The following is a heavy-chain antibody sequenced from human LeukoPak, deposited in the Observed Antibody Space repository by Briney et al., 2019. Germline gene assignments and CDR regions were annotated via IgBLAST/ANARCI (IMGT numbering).Heavy chain of an antibody. V-gene: IGHV4-4*07. CDR1: GGSISSYY. CDR3: ARDVVVPAAIGNWFDP. J-gene: IGHJ5*02. Sequence: SETLSLTCTVSGGSISSYYWSWIRQPAGKGLEWIGRIYTSGSTNCNPSLKSRVTMSVDTSKNQFSLKLSSVTAADTAVYYCARDVVVPAAIGNWFDPWGQGTLVTVSS. CDR2: IYTSGST. D-gene: IGHD2-2*01.